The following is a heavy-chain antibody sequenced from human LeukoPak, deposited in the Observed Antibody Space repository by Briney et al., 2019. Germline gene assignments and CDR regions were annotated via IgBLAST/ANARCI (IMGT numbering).Heavy chain of an antibody. D-gene: IGHD2-15*01. CDR3: ARVLVGDAFDI. J-gene: IGHJ3*02. V-gene: IGHV3-11*06. CDR1: GFTFSDYY. Sequence: GGSLRLSCAAPGFTFSDYYMSWIRQAPGKGLEWVSFISSSSSYTNYADSVKGRFTISRDNAKNSLYLQMNSLRAEDTAVYYCARVLVGDAFDIWGQGTMVTVSS. CDR2: ISSSSSYT.